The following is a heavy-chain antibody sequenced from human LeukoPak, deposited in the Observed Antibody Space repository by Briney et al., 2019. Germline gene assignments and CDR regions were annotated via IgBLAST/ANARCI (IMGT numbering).Heavy chain of an antibody. CDR1: GYTFTGYY. D-gene: IGHD6-13*01. V-gene: IGHV1-2*02. CDR2: INPNSGGT. CDR3: ARQKVAIVISSSWYYFDY. Sequence: ASVKVSCKASGYTFTGYYMHWVRQAPGQGLEWMGWINPNSGGTNYAQKFQGRVTMTRDTSISTAYMELSRLRSDDTAVYYCARQKVAIVISSSWYYFDYWGQGTLVTVSS. J-gene: IGHJ4*02.